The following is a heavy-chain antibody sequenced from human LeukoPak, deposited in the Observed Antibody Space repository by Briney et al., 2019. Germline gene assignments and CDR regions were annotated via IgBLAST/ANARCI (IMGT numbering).Heavy chain of an antibody. Sequence: PSETLSLTCTVSGGSISSSSYYWGWIRQPPGKGLEWIGSIYYSGSTYYNPSLKSRVTISVDTSKNQFSLKLSSVTAADTAVYYCARTTAMVTDWFDPWGRGTLVTVSS. CDR2: IYYSGST. D-gene: IGHD5-18*01. CDR3: ARTTAMVTDWFDP. J-gene: IGHJ5*02. V-gene: IGHV4-39*01. CDR1: GGSISSSSYY.